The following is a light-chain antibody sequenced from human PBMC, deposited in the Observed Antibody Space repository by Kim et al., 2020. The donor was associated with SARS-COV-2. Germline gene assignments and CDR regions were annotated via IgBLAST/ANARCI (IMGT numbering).Light chain of an antibody. Sequence: SAGERATHPCRAGQSVSSYLAWYQQKPGQAPRLLIYDASNRATGSPARFSGSGSGTDFTLTISSLEPEDFAVYYCQQRSNWPPITFGQGTRLEIK. J-gene: IGKJ5*01. CDR3: QQRSNWPPIT. CDR1: QSVSSY. V-gene: IGKV3-11*01. CDR2: DAS.